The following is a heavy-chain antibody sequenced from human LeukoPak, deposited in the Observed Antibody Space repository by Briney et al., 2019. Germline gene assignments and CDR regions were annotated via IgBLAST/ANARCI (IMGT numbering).Heavy chain of an antibody. D-gene: IGHD6-19*01. CDR3: ARGGGGWYYIDY. CDR2: INPSGGST. Sequence: GASVKVSCKASGGTFSSYAISWVRQAPGQGLEWMGTINPSGGSTSYAQKFQGRVTMTRDTSTSTVYMELSSLRSEDTAVYYCARGGGGWYYIDYWGQGTLVTVSS. V-gene: IGHV1-46*01. J-gene: IGHJ4*02. CDR1: GGTFSSYA.